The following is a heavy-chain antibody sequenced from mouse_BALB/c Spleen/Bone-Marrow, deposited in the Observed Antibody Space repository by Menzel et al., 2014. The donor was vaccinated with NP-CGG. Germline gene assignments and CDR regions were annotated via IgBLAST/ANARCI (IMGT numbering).Heavy chain of an antibody. V-gene: IGHV5-9-4*01. CDR1: GFIFSYYA. Sequence: DVKLVESGGGLVKPGGSLKLSCAASGFIFSYYAMSWVRQSPEKRLEWVAEISSGGSYTYYPDTVTGRFTISRDNAKNTLYLEMSSLRSEDTAMYYCTRDRGDYWGQGTSVTVPS. D-gene: IGHD3-1*01. CDR3: TRDRGDY. J-gene: IGHJ4*01. CDR2: ISSGGSYT.